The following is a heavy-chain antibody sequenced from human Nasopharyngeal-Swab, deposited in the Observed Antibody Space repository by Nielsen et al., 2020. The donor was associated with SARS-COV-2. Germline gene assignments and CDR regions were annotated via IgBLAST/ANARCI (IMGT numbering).Heavy chain of an antibody. D-gene: IGHD1-26*01. CDR1: GASFSSGSYY. CDR3: ARGDDSGSYRGRRWFDP. V-gene: IGHV4-31*03. J-gene: IGHJ5*02. Sequence: SETLSLTCSVSGASFSSGSYYWSWIRQHPGKGLDCIGYISYSGSTSYNPSLKSRITISVDTSKFQFSLKLTSVSAADTAVYFCARGDDSGSYRGRRWFDPWGQGTLVTVSS. CDR2: ISYSGST.